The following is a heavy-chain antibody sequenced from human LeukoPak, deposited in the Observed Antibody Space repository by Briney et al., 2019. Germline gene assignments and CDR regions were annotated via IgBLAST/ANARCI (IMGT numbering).Heavy chain of an antibody. Sequence: SETLSLTSAVYVGFFSGYYWSWIRQPPGKGLECIGEINHSGSTNYNPSLKSRVTISVDTSKTQFSLKLTSVTAADTAVYYCARSQSISGVQAFDIWGQGPMVTVSS. CDR3: ARSQSISGVQAFDI. J-gene: IGHJ3*02. V-gene: IGHV4-34*01. CDR1: VGFFSGYY. CDR2: INHSGST. D-gene: IGHD6-19*01.